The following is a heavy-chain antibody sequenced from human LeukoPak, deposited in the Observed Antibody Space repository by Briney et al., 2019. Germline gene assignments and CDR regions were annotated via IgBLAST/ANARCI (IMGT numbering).Heavy chain of an antibody. Sequence: KAGGSLRLSCAASGFMFSSNWMSWIRQAPGKGLEWVSYISSSSIYTDYADSVKGRFTISRDNAKSSLYLQMNSLRAEDTAVYYCARAPLSRQYYFDYWGQGTLVTVSS. J-gene: IGHJ4*02. CDR3: ARAPLSRQYYFDY. CDR2: ISSSSIYT. V-gene: IGHV3-11*06. CDR1: GFMFSSNW.